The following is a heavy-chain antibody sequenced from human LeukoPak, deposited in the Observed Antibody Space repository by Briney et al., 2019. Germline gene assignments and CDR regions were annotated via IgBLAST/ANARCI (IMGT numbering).Heavy chain of an antibody. J-gene: IGHJ4*02. V-gene: IGHV3-53*01. D-gene: IGHD5-12*01. CDR1: GFTVSSNY. CDR3: ARAKFGYSGSRAFDY. Sequence: GGSLRLSCAASGFTVSSNYMSWVRQAPGKGLEWVSVIYSGGSTYYADSVKGRFTISRDNSKNTLYLQMNSLRAEDTAVYYCARAKFGYSGSRAFDYWGQGTLVTASS. CDR2: IYSGGST.